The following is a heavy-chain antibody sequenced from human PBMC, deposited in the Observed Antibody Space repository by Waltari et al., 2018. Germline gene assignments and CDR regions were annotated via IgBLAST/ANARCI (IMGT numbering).Heavy chain of an antibody. CDR3: ASSTGVDSSSYGLSQLDY. CDR1: GFTFSSYA. J-gene: IGHJ4*02. Sequence: EVQLLESGGGLVQPGGSLRLSCAASGFTFSSYAMSWVRQAPGKGLEWVSAISGSGGSTYYADSVKGRFTISRDNSKNTLYLQMNSLRAEDTAVYYCASSTGVDSSSYGLSQLDYWGQGTLVTVSS. D-gene: IGHD6-13*01. CDR2: ISGSGGST. V-gene: IGHV3-23*01.